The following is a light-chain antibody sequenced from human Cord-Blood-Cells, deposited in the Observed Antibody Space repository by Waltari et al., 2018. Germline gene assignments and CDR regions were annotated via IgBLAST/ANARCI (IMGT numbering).Light chain of an antibody. V-gene: IGLV2-14*01. Sequence: QSALTQPASVSGSPGQSITIPCTGTSSDVGGYNYVSWYQQHPSKAPKLMIYDVSKRPSGVANRFSGSKSGNPASLTISGLQAEDEADYYCSSYTSSSSYVFGTGTKVTVL. J-gene: IGLJ1*01. CDR2: DVS. CDR1: SSDVGGYNY. CDR3: SSYTSSSSYV.